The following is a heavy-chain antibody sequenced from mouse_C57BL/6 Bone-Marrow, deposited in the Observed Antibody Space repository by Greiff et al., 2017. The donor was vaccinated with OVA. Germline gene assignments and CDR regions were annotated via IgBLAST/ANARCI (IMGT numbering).Heavy chain of an antibody. V-gene: IGHV1-80*01. CDR3: ARGGGYYDGYPFAY. D-gene: IGHD2-3*01. CDR2: IYPGDGDT. CDR1: GYAFSSYW. J-gene: IGHJ3*01. Sequence: VKLVESGAELVKPGASVKISCKASGYAFSSYWMNWVKQRPGKGLEWIGQIYPGDGDTNYNGKFKGKATLTADKSSSTAYMQLSSLTSEDSAVYFCARGGGYYDGYPFAYWGQGTLVTVSA.